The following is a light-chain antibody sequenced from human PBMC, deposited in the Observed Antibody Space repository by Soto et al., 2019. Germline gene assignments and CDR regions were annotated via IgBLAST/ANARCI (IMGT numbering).Light chain of an antibody. V-gene: IGKV3-20*01. CDR3: QQYGTSPIT. CDR1: QTVSSY. Sequence: ENVLTQSPGTLSSSPGERVTLSCRASQTVSSYLTWYQQRPGQAPRLLIYGASKRATGIPDRFSGSGSGTDFTLTISRLEPEDFALYYCQQYGTSPITFGQGTRLEIK. CDR2: GAS. J-gene: IGKJ5*01.